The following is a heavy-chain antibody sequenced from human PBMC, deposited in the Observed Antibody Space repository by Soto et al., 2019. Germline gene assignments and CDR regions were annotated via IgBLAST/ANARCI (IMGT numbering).Heavy chain of an antibody. CDR2: IYYSGST. J-gene: IGHJ5*02. Sequence: PSETLSLTCTVSGGSISGDYWSWIRQPPGKGLEWIGYIYYSGSTYYNPSLESRVAISLDTSRSQFSLTLHSVTAADTAIYYCARDRHNNFFDPWGQGTLVTVS. D-gene: IGHD6-6*01. CDR1: GGSISGDY. CDR3: ARDRHNNFFDP. V-gene: IGHV4-59*12.